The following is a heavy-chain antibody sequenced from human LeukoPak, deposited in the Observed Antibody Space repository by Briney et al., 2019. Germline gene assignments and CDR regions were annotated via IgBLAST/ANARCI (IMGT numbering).Heavy chain of an antibody. CDR2: LYTSGST. V-gene: IGHV4-61*02. CDR3: ARSSNYCGAGCSSRTFYFDF. J-gene: IGHJ4*02. D-gene: IGHD2-21*02. Sequence: PSETLSLTCSVSGGSISSGNYYWSWIRQPAGRGLEWIGRLYTSGSTTYNSSLKSRVTISGDTSKNQFSLRLSSVTPADTAVYYCARSSNYCGAGCSSRTFYFDFWGQGTRVTVSS. CDR1: GGSISSGNYY.